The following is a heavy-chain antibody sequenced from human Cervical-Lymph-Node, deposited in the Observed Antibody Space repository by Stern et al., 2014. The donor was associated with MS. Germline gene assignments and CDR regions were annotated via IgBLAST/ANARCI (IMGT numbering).Heavy chain of an antibody. D-gene: IGHD3-9*01. CDR2: IYTSGST. J-gene: IGHJ4*02. Sequence: VQLVESGPGLVKPSQTLSLTCTVSGGSISSGSYYWSWIRQPAGKGLEWIGRIYTSGSTNYNPSLKSRVTISVDTSKNPFSLKLSSVTAADTAVYYCARGILTGYYYFDYWGQGTLVTVSS. CDR1: GGSISSGSYY. CDR3: ARGILTGYYYFDY. V-gene: IGHV4-61*02.